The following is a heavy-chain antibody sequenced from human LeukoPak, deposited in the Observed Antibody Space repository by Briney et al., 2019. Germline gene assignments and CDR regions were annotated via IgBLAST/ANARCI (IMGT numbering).Heavy chain of an antibody. CDR3: ARVGSGGAWFDF. Sequence: SGTLSLTCAVSGGSISSSNWWSWVRQPPGKGLEWIGEIYHSGSTNYNPSLKSRVTISVDTSKNQFSLKMTSVTAADTAVYFCARVGSGGAWFDFWGQGTLVTVSS. CDR1: GGSISSSNW. J-gene: IGHJ4*02. V-gene: IGHV4-4*02. D-gene: IGHD6-19*01. CDR2: IYHSGST.